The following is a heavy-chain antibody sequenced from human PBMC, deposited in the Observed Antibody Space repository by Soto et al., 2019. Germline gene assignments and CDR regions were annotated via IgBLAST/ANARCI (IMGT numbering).Heavy chain of an antibody. V-gene: IGHV1-69*06. J-gene: IGHJ2*01. CDR3: ATVRDYYDSSGYYCPDWYFDL. D-gene: IGHD3-22*01. CDR1: GGTFSSYA. Sequence: ASVKVACKASGGTFSSYAISWVRQAPGQGLEWKGGIIPIFGTANYAQKFQGRVTMTEDTSTDTAYMELSSLRSEDTAVYYCATVRDYYDSSGYYCPDWYFDLWGRGTLVTVSS. CDR2: IIPIFGTA.